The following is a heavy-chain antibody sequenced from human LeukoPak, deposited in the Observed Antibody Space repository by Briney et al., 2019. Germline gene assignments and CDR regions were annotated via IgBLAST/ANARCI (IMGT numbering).Heavy chain of an antibody. CDR3: ARDVSATGGEDC. CDR1: GFTFSDYW. CDR2: INQDGSAK. D-gene: IGHD1-14*01. V-gene: IGHV3-7*01. Sequence: GGSLRLSCAASGFTFSDYWMNWVRQAPGKGLEWVANINQDGSAKHYVDSVKGRFTISRDNAKNSLYLQMNSLRDEDTAMYYCARDVSATGGEDCWGQGTLVTVSS. J-gene: IGHJ4*02.